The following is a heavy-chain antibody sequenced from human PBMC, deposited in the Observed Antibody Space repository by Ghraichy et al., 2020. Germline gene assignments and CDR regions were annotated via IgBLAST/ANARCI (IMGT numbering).Heavy chain of an antibody. Sequence: SETLSLTCSVSGGSISSSSYYWGWIRQPPGKGLEWIGSMRHSGSTYYNPSLKSRVTISGDTSKNQFSLKLSPMTAADTAVYYCARDADSYYMDVRGKGTTVTVSS. CDR3: ARDADSYYMDV. J-gene: IGHJ6*03. CDR1: GGSISSSSYY. CDR2: MRHSGST. V-gene: IGHV4-39*07.